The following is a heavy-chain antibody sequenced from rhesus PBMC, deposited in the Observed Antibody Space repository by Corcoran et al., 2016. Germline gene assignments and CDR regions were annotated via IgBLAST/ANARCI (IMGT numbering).Heavy chain of an antibody. CDR1: GASFRGYY. J-gene: IGHJ4*01. CDR3: ARDRNSNYETYFDY. Sequence: QVQLQESGPGLVKPSETLSLTCAVSGASFRGYYWGWIRPPPGTGLEWIGDNSGSSGSTDYNPSLKSRVTISTDTSKNQFSLKLSSVTAADTAVYYCARDRNSNYETYFDYWGQGVLVTVSS. V-gene: IGHV4-165*01. D-gene: IGHD4-23*01. CDR2: NSGSSGST.